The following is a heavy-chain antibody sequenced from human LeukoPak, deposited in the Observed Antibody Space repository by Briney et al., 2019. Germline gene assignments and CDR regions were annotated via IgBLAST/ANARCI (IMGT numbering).Heavy chain of an antibody. V-gene: IGHV3-7*01. D-gene: IGHD3-22*01. CDR2: IKQDGSEK. J-gene: IGHJ4*02. CDR3: ASDRDYYDSSGYLFDY. Sequence: AGGSLRLSCAASGFTFRSYWMSGVRQAPGKGLEWVANIKQDGSEKYYVDSVKGRFTISRDNAKNSLYLQMNSLRAEDTAVYYCASDRDYYDSSGYLFDYWGQGTLVTVSS. CDR1: GFTFRSYW.